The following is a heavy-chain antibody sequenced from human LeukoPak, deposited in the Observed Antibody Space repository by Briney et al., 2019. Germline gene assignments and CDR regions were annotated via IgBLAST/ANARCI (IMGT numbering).Heavy chain of an antibody. J-gene: IGHJ4*02. CDR1: GFTFSSYA. V-gene: IGHV3-23*01. D-gene: IGHD3-9*01. CDR2: IHGTGGST. CDR3: AKDRLYYDILTGLFDY. Sequence: GGSLRLSCAASGFTFSSYAMSWVRQAPGKGLEWVSSIHGTGGSTYYADSVKGRFTISRDNSKNTLYLQMNTLTAEDTAVYYCAKDRLYYDILTGLFDYWGQGTLVTVSS.